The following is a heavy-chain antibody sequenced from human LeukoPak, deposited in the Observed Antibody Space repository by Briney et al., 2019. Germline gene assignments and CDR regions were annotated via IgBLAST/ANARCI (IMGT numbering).Heavy chain of an antibody. CDR3: ARPIRGDYACDI. Sequence: SETLSLTCAVYGGSFSGYYWSWIRQPPGKGLEWIGEINHSGSTNYNPSLKSRVTISVDTSKNQFSLKLSSVTAADTAVYYCARPIRGDYACDIWGQGTMVTVSS. CDR2: INHSGST. J-gene: IGHJ3*02. V-gene: IGHV4-34*01. CDR1: GGSFSGYY. D-gene: IGHD3-3*02.